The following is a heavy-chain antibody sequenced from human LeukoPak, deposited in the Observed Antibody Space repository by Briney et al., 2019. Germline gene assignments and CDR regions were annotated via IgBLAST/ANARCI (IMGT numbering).Heavy chain of an antibody. J-gene: IGHJ4*02. Sequence: PGGSLRLSCAASGFTFSIHGMNWVRQAPGKGLEWVSGISPSGDITYYADSVRGRFTISRDNSESTVDLQMNSLRAEDTALYYCARDPYGDYGDCFDYWGQGTLVTVSS. V-gene: IGHV3-23*01. CDR2: ISPSGDIT. CDR1: GFTFSIHG. D-gene: IGHD4-17*01. CDR3: ARDPYGDYGDCFDY.